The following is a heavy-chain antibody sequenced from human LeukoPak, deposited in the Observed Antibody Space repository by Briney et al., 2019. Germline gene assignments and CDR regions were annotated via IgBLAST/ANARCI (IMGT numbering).Heavy chain of an antibody. CDR2: ISNRGTYT. Sequence: GGSLRLSCAASGFTFSDYYMTWIRQAPGKGLQWISYISNRGTYTHYADSVKGRFTISRDNAKNSLYLQMNSLRAEDTAVYYCAREYYFDTSASYAFDIWGQGTMVTVSS. D-gene: IGHD3-22*01. V-gene: IGHV3-11*05. CDR3: AREYYFDTSASYAFDI. J-gene: IGHJ3*02. CDR1: GFTFSDYY.